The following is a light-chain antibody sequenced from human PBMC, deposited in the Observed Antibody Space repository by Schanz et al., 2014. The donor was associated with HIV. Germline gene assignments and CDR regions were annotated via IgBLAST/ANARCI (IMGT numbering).Light chain of an antibody. CDR1: QRVTNN. J-gene: IGKJ2*01. CDR3: QQYNNWPLYT. CDR2: GAS. V-gene: IGKV3-15*01. Sequence: EIVLTQSPGTLSLSPGEGVTLSCRASQRVTNNLAWYQQKPGQAPRLLISGASTRATGIPARFSGSGSGTEFTLTISSLQSEDFAVYYCQQYNNWPLYTFGQGTKLEIK.